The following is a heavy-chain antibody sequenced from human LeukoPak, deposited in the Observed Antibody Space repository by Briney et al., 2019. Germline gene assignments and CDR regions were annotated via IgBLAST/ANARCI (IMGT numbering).Heavy chain of an antibody. V-gene: IGHV4-34*01. CDR3: ARGRQDAVSARRLYYYNYYYMDV. CDR1: GGSFSVYY. CDR2: INHSGST. J-gene: IGHJ6*03. Sequence: PSQTLSLTCAVYGGSFSVYYSSWIRPPPGKGLEWIGEINHSGSTNYNPSLKSRVTISVDTSKTHFCLKLSSVTGADTAVYYCARGRQDAVSARRLYYYNYYYMDVWGKGTTVTVSS. D-gene: IGHD4/OR15-4a*01.